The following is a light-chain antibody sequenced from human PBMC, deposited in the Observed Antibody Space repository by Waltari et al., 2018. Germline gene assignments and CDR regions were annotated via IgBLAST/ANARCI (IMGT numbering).Light chain of an antibody. J-gene: IGLJ1*01. CDR3: CSYAGSSTYV. CDR1: SLRGHS. V-gene: IGLV3-19*01. CDR2: GKN. Sequence: SSELTQAPAVSVALGQTARITCQGDSLRGHSATWYQQKPGQTPVLVIYGKNNRPSGTPDRFSGSKSGNTASLTISGLQAEDEADYYCCSYAGSSTYVFGTGTKVTVL.